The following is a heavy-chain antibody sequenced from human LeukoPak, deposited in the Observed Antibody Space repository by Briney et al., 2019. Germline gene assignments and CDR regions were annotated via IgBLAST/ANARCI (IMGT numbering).Heavy chain of an antibody. J-gene: IGHJ4*02. CDR2: ITNSGGTT. CDR3: AKDPPHVSWLFDY. V-gene: IGHV3-23*01. D-gene: IGHD3-16*01. Sequence: GGSLRLSCAASGFTFSSYAMSWVRQAPGKGLEWVSAITNSGGTTYYADSVKGRFTISRDNSKNTLYLQMNSLRAEDTAVYCAKDPPHVSWLFDYWGQGILVSVSS. CDR1: GFTFSSYA.